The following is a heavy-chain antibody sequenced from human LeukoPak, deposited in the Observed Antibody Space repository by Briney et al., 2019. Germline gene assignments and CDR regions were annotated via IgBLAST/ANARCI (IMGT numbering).Heavy chain of an antibody. Sequence: SVKVSCKASGGTFSSYAISWVRQAPGQGLEWMGRIIPLFGTANYAQKFHGRVTITTDESTSTAYMELSSLRSEDTAVYYCARAVRGYFDYWGQGTLVTVSS. CDR3: ARAVRGYFDY. CDR1: GGTFSSYA. V-gene: IGHV1-69*05. CDR2: IIPLFGTA. J-gene: IGHJ4*02.